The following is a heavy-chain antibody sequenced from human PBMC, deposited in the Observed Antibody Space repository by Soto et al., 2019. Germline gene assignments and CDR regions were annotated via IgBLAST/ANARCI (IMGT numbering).Heavy chain of an antibody. J-gene: IGHJ4*02. CDR3: ANQAVAGLGS. CDR2: ISANGGST. CDR1: GFTFSDNA. V-gene: IGHV3-23*01. Sequence: GGSLRLSCAASGFTFSDNAMTWVRQAPGMGLEWVSSISANGGSTFYRDSVKGRFVISRDNSKNTLYLQMNSLRAGDTAVYYCANQAVAGLGSWGQGTLVTVSS. D-gene: IGHD6-19*01.